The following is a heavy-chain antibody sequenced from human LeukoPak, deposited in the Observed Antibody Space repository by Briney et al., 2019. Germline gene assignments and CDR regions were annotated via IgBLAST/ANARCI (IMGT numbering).Heavy chain of an antibody. D-gene: IGHD6-13*01. J-gene: IGHJ4*02. CDR1: GFTFSSYA. V-gene: IGHV3-30-3*02. CDR2: ISFDGSSK. CDR3: AKSGAAGDYFDY. Sequence: GGSLRLSCAASGFTFSSYAMHWVRQAPGKGLEWVAVISFDGSSKYHAASLKGRFTISRDNSKNTLYLQMNSLRAEDMALYYCAKSGAAGDYFDYWGQGTLVTVSS.